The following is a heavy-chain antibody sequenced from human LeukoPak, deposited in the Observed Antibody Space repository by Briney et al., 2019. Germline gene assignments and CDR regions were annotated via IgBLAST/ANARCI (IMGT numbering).Heavy chain of an antibody. J-gene: IGHJ2*01. D-gene: IGHD2-2*01. V-gene: IGHV4-34*01. CDR1: GGSFSGYY. Sequence: SETLSLTCAVYGGSFSGYYWSWIRQPPRKGLEWIGEINHSGSTNYNPSLKSRVTISVDTSKNQFSLKLSSVTAADTAVYYCARGGGYCSSTSCHWYFDLWGRGTLVTVSS. CDR3: ARGGGYCSSTSCHWYFDL. CDR2: INHSGST.